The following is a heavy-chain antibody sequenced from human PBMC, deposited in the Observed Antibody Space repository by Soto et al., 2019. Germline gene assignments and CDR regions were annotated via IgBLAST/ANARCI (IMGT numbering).Heavy chain of an antibody. V-gene: IGHV4-4*02. D-gene: IGHD3-16*01. J-gene: IGHJ3*01. CDR1: SGSIFTTNW. CDR3: ARKPDVATAKVGGGYVFDV. CDR2: IYHSGSP. Sequence: QVQLQESGPGLVKPSGTLSLTCAASSGSIFTTNWWSWVRQSPGRGLQWIGDIYHSGSPKYNPSLKSRVSISIDRSKDRFFLNLTSVTAADTAVYYCARKPDVATAKVGGGYVFDVGCQGTMLTVSS.